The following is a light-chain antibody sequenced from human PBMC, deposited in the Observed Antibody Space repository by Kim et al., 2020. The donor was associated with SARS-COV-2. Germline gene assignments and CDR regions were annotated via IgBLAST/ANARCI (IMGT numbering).Light chain of an antibody. CDR2: AAS. CDR1: QNINNR. Sequence: DIQMTQSPSSVSASVGDRVTITCRASQNINNRLAWYQQKPGKAPTLLIYAASSVQSGVPSRFSGSRSGPEFTLTISSLQPEDFATFYCQQTNSFPWTFGQGTKVDIK. V-gene: IGKV1-12*01. J-gene: IGKJ1*01. CDR3: QQTNSFPWT.